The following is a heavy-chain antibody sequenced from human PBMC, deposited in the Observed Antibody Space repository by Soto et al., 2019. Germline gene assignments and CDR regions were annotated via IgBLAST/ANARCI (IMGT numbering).Heavy chain of an antibody. D-gene: IGHD4-17*01. CDR3: VRVNADSYQFFYGMDV. CDR1: GFSLTTGRMV. Sequence: QVTLKESGPVLVNPTETLTLTCTVSGFSLTTGRMVVSWIRQSPGKALEWLAHIFSDNERSYSTSMPGRLTISKDSSGSQVVLSMTNMDPVDSGTYSCVRVNADSYQFFYGMDVWGQGTTVTVS. J-gene: IGHJ6*02. V-gene: IGHV2-26*01. CDR2: IFSDNER.